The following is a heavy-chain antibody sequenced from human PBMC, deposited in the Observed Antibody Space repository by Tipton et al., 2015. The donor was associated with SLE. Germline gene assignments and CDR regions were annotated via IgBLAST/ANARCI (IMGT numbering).Heavy chain of an antibody. Sequence: QLVQSGAEVKKPGASVKVSCKASGYTFTGHYIHWVRQAPGQGLEWVGRINPNTGNTNYPQKFQGRVTMTTDTSTSTAYMVLRSLRSDDTAVYYCARAPQWEPPTFDIWGQGTMVTVSS. CDR2: INPNTGNT. CDR1: GYTFTGHY. CDR3: ARAPQWEPPTFDI. J-gene: IGHJ3*02. D-gene: IGHD1-26*01. V-gene: IGHV1-2*06.